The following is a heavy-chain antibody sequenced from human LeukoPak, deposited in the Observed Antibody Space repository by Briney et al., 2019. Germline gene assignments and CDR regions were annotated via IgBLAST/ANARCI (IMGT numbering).Heavy chain of an antibody. CDR3: ARTVSAADAFDI. D-gene: IGHD2-2*01. CDR1: GYTFTGYY. Sequence: ASVKVSCKASGYTFTGYYMHWVRQAPGQGLEWMGWISPNSGGTNYAQKFQGRVTMTRDTSISTAYMELSRLRSDDTAVYYCARTVSAADAFDIWGQGTMVTVSS. CDR2: ISPNSGGT. J-gene: IGHJ3*02. V-gene: IGHV1-2*02.